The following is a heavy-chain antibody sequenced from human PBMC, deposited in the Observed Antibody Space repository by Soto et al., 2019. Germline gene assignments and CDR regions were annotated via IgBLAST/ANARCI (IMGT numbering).Heavy chain of an antibody. CDR2: IYWDDDT. J-gene: IGHJ5*02. CDR3: AHSSLHYKKWFDP. Sequence: QITLKESGPSVVKPTQTLTLTCTFSGFSLTSEGVGVGWIRQPPGKAPEWLALIYWDDDTRYSPSLKSRLTINKDTSKNQMVLIMTTMAPVETGKYFCAHSSLHYKKWFDPWGQGALVIVTS. CDR1: GFSLTSEGVG. V-gene: IGHV2-5*02. D-gene: IGHD4-4*01.